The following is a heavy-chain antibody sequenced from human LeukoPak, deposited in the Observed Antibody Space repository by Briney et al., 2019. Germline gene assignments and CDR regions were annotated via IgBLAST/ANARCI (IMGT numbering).Heavy chain of an antibody. J-gene: IGHJ4*02. Sequence: GGSLRFSCAASGFTFSSFAMSWVRQAPGKGLEWVSLIGGSGYSTYYANSVKGRFTVSRDNSKNTLILQMHSLRAEDTAVYYFAKGYGYYLDTWGQGPLVTVSS. CDR1: GFTFSSFA. CDR3: AKGYGYYLDT. V-gene: IGHV3-23*01. D-gene: IGHD1-1*01. CDR2: IGGSGYST.